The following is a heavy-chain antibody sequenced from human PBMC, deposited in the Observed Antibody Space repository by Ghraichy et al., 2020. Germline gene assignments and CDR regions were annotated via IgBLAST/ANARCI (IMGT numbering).Heavy chain of an antibody. Sequence: LSLTCAASGFTFSNYGMHWVRQAPGKGLEWVAFIRYHGSETYYADAVRGRFTISRDNSKVTLYLQMDSLRVEDTAVYYCALLGSCGGGSCDDFDHWGQGTLVTVSS. CDR3: ALLGSCGGGSCDDFDH. CDR2: IRYHGSET. V-gene: IGHV3-30*02. CDR1: GFTFSNYG. J-gene: IGHJ4*02. D-gene: IGHD2-15*01.